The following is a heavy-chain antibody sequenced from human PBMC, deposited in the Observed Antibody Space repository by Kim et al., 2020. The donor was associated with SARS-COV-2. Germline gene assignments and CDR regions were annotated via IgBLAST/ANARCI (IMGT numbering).Heavy chain of an antibody. CDR3: ARGLWTQQVAPW. J-gene: IGHJ4*02. D-gene: IGHD2-21*01. CDR1: GYTFTSYD. V-gene: IGHV1-8*01. CDR2: MNPNSGNT. Sequence: ASVKVSCKASGYTFTSYDINWVRQATGQGLEWMGWMNPNSGNTGYAQKFQGRVTMTRNTSISTAYMELSSLRSEDTAVYYCARGLWTQQVAPWWGQGTLVTVSS.